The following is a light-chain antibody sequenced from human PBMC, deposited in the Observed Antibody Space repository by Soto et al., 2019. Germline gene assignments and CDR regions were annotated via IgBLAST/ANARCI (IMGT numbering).Light chain of an antibody. CDR3: AVWDDSLNGVL. V-gene: IGLV1-44*01. CDR1: SSNIGRYT. Sequence: QPVLTQPPSASGAPGQRVTISCSGSSSNIGRYTVNWYQQLPGTAPKLLLYSNNQRPSGVPDGFSGSKSGTSASLAISGLQSEDEADYYCAVWDDSLNGVLFGGGTKLTVL. CDR2: SNN. J-gene: IGLJ2*01.